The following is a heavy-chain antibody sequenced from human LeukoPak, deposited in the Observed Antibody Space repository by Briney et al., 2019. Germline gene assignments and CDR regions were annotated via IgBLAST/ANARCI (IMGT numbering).Heavy chain of an antibody. J-gene: IGHJ4*02. CDR2: IYYSGST. Sequence: PSETLSLTCTVSGGSISSGGYYWSWIRQHPGKGLEWIGYIYYSGSTYYNPSLKSRVTISVDTSKNQFSLKLSSVTAADTAVYYCARGRFGEPKDYWGQGTLVTVSS. CDR1: GGSISSGGYY. CDR3: ARGRFGEPKDY. D-gene: IGHD3-10*01. V-gene: IGHV4-31*03.